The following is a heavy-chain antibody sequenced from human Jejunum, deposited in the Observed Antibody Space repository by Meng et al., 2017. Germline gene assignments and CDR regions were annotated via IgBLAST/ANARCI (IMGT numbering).Heavy chain of an antibody. J-gene: IGHJ5*02. V-gene: IGHV4-39*01. CDR1: GGSINPNTYY. CDR3: ARAKVTPMGYWFDP. D-gene: IGHD2-21*02. CDR2: VYYTGRT. Sequence: QLQVQESGPGLVKPSETRSLTCTVSGGSINPNTYYWDWIRQPPGKGMEWIGSVYYTGRTFYNPSLKSRVTISLDTSKNQFSLNLRSVAAADTAVYYCARAKVTPMGYWFDPWGQGTLVTVSS.